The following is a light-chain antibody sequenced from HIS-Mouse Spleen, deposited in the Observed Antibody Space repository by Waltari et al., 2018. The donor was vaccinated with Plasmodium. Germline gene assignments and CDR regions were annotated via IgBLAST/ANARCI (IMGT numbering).Light chain of an antibody. V-gene: IGKV3-11*01. CDR3: QQRSNWPP. CDR2: DAS. Sequence: EIVLTQSPATLSLSPGERATLTCRASQSVSSYLAWYPQKPGQAPRLRIYDASNRATGIPARFSGSGSGTDFTLTISSLEPEDFAVYYCQQRSNWPPFGGGTKVEIK. J-gene: IGKJ4*01. CDR1: QSVSSY.